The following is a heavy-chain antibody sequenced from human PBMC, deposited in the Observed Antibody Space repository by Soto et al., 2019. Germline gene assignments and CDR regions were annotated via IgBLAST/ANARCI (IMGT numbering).Heavy chain of an antibody. Sequence: HPGGSLRLSCAASGFTFSSYEMNWVRQAPGKGLEWVSYISSSGSTIYYADSVKGRFTISRDNAKNSLYLQMNSLRAEDTAVYYCAHMWWLVRGGLDYWGQGTLVTVSS. V-gene: IGHV3-48*03. CDR3: AHMWWLVRGGLDY. CDR2: ISSSGSTI. J-gene: IGHJ4*02. CDR1: GFTFSSYE. D-gene: IGHD6-19*01.